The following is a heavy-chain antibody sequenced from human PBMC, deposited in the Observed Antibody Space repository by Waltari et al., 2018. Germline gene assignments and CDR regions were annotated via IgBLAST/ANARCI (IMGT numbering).Heavy chain of an antibody. Sequence: EVQLVESGGGLVKPGGSLRLSCAASGFTFSSYSMNWVRQAPGKGREWVSSISSSRSDIYYADTVKGGFTISRGNAKSSRYLKMNSLRAGDTAVYYCARDAQWELRYYMDVWGKGTTVTISS. J-gene: IGHJ6*03. CDR3: ARDAQWELRYYMDV. V-gene: IGHV3-21*01. CDR1: GFTFSSYS. D-gene: IGHD1-26*01. CDR2: ISSSRSDI.